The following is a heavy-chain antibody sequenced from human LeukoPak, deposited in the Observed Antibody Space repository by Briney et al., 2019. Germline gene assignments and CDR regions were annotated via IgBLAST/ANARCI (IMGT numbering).Heavy chain of an antibody. CDR3: AKGGYKRWPDPPDY. CDR1: GFTFSSYG. Sequence: GGSLRLSCAASGFTFSSYGMHWVRQAPGKGLEWVAFIRSVGSETFYADSVKGRFSISRDNSKNTLYLKMTSLRPEDSAVYYCAKGGYKRWPDPPDYWGQGTLVTASS. CDR2: IRSVGSET. J-gene: IGHJ4*02. V-gene: IGHV3-30*02. D-gene: IGHD3-22*01.